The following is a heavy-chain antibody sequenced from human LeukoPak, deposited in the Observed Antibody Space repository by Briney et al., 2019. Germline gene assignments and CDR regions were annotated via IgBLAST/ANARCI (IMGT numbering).Heavy chain of an antibody. V-gene: IGHV3-48*04. D-gene: IGHD3-22*01. CDR2: ISSSSSTI. J-gene: IGHJ4*02. CDR1: GFTFSSYS. CDR3: ARFGVVAVDY. Sequence: GGSLRLSCAASGFTFSSYSMNWVRQAPGKGLEWVSYISSSSSTIYYADSVKGRFTISRDNAKNSLYLQMNSLRAEDTAVYYCARFGVVAVDYWGQGTLVTVSS.